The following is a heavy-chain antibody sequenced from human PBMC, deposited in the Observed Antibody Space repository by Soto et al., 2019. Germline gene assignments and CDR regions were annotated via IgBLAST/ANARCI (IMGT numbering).Heavy chain of an antibody. D-gene: IGHD3-3*01. V-gene: IGHV4-34*01. CDR2: INHSGST. CDR3: ARGGNFPRTIFGAQLIDY. J-gene: IGHJ4*02. CDR1: GGSFSGYY. Sequence: PSETLSLTCAVYGGSFSGYYWSWIRQPPGKGLEWIGEINHSGSTNYNPSLKSRVTISVDTSKNQFSLKLSSVTAADTAVYYCARGGNFPRTIFGAQLIDYWGQGTLVTVSS.